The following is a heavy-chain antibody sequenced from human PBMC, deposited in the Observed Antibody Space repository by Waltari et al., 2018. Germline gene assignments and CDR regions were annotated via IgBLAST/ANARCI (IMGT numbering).Heavy chain of an antibody. D-gene: IGHD6-19*01. CDR3: AREKGFSSGNFDY. CDR2: IYAGDSDT. CDR1: GYSFTTYW. Sequence: EVQLVQSGAEVKKPGESLKISCKGSGYSFTTYWIGWVSQMPGKGLEWMGFIYAGDSDTRYSPSFQGQVTISVDKSINTAYLQWSTLKASDTAMYFCAREKGFSSGNFDYWGQGTLVTVSS. J-gene: IGHJ4*02. V-gene: IGHV5-51*01.